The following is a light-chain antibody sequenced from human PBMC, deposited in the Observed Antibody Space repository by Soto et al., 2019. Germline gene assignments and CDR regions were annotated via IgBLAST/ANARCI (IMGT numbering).Light chain of an antibody. CDR1: QGIRSE. CDR2: GAS. V-gene: IGKV1-6*01. J-gene: IGKJ1*01. Sequence: AIQMTQSPSSLSASVGDRVTITCRASQGIRSELGWYQQKPGKAPKLLIYGASTLQSGVPSRFSGSGSGTDFTLTINSLQPEDFATYYCLEDYNYPAWTFGQGTKVEIK. CDR3: LEDYNYPAWT.